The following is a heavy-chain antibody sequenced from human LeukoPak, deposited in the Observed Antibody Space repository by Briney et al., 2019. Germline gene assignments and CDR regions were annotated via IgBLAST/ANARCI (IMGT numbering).Heavy chain of an antibody. Sequence: GGSLRLSCAASGFTFSSYAMSWVRQAPGKGLEWVANIKQDGSEKYYVDSVKGRFTISRDNAKNSLYLQMNSLRAEDTAVYYCARDYGYCCSTSCYSIGYFDYWGQGTLVTVSS. D-gene: IGHD2-2*03. CDR3: ARDYGYCCSTSCYSIGYFDY. J-gene: IGHJ4*02. V-gene: IGHV3-7*01. CDR2: IKQDGSEK. CDR1: GFTFSSYA.